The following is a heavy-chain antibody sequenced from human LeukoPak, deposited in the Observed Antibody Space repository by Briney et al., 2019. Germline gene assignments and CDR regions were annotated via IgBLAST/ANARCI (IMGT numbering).Heavy chain of an antibody. Sequence: GGSLRLSCAASGFTFSIYWMSWVRQAPGKGLEWVSGISDSGDRANYADSVKGRFTISRDNSKNTLYLQMNSLRAEDTAVYFCAKQTTGYSGSGVDYWGQGTLVTVSS. D-gene: IGHD3-10*01. V-gene: IGHV3-23*01. CDR2: ISDSGDRA. CDR1: GFTFSIYW. J-gene: IGHJ4*02. CDR3: AKQTTGYSGSGVDY.